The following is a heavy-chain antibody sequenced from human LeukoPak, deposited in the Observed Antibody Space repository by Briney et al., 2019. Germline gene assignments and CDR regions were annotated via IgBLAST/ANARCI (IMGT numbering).Heavy chain of an antibody. CDR3: AVMGRDVDTAMGWDY. CDR1: EYTFTGYY. J-gene: IGHJ4*02. Sequence: GASVKVSCKASEYTFTGYYVHWVRQAPGQGLEWMGWINPKSGGTNYVQRFQGRVTMTRDTSISTAYMELSRLRSDDTAVYYCAVMGRDVDTAMGWDYWGQGTLVTVSS. V-gene: IGHV1-2*02. CDR2: INPKSGGT. D-gene: IGHD5-18*01.